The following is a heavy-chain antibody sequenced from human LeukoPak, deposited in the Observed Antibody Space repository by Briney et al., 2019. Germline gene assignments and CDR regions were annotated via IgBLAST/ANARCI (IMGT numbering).Heavy chain of an antibody. V-gene: IGHV4-59*08. J-gene: IGHJ4*02. Sequence: SETLSLTCTVSGASISSYYWSWIRQPPGKGLEWIGYISYSGSTTYNPSLKSRVTISADTSKNQVSLTLCSVTAADTAVYYCARHPELYFFDYWGQGTLVTVSS. D-gene: IGHD3-10*01. CDR2: ISYSGST. CDR3: ARHPELYFFDY. CDR1: GASISSYY.